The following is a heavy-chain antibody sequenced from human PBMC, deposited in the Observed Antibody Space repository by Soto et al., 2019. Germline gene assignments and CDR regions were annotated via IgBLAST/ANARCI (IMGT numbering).Heavy chain of an antibody. D-gene: IGHD1-26*01. V-gene: IGHV3-30*18. CDR1: GFTFNTYA. CDR3: AKPGILGAQGMAYFDL. J-gene: IGHJ2*01. Sequence: QVQLMESGGGVVQPGRSLRLSCAASGFTFNTYAMHWVRQAPGKGLEWVAVITPDGTEQYYADSVKGRFTISRDNSKNTLYLQMNSLGLEDMSIYPCAKPGILGAQGMAYFDLWGRGTLVTVSS. CDR2: ITPDGTEQ.